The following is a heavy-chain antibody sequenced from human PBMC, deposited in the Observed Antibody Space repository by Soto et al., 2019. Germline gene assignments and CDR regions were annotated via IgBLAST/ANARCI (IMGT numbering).Heavy chain of an antibody. D-gene: IGHD2-2*01. CDR1: GGSISSSSYY. J-gene: IGHJ5*02. V-gene: IGHV4-39*01. CDR2: SYYSGST. Sequence: QLQLQESGPGLVKPSETLSLTCTVSGGSISSSSYYWGWIRQPPGKGLEWIGSSYYSGSTYYNPSLKSRVTISVDTSKNQFSLKLSSVTAADTAVYYCARQAALIVVVPAAMYNWFDPWGQGTLVTVSS. CDR3: ARQAALIVVVPAAMYNWFDP.